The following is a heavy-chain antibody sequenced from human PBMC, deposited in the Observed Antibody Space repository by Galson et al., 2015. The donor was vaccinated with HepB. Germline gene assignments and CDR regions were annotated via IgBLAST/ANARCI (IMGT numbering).Heavy chain of an antibody. CDR1: GFTFSSYG. V-gene: IGHV3-33*01. Sequence: SLRLSCAASGFTFSSYGMHWVRQAPGKGLEWVAVIWYDGSNKYYADSVKGRFTISRDNSKYTLYLQMNSLRAEDTAVYYCARDRTFYDFWSGGHDYWGQGTLVTVSS. CDR2: IWYDGSNK. CDR3: ARDRTFYDFWSGGHDY. D-gene: IGHD3-3*01. J-gene: IGHJ4*02.